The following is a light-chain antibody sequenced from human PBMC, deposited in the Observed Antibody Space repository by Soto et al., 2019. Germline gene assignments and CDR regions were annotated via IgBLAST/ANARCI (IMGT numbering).Light chain of an antibody. CDR1: QSFAKNY. CDR3: QQYADSPLT. J-gene: IGKJ4*01. Sequence: ENVLTQSPGTLSLSPGESATLSCRASQSFAKNYLAWFQHKPGQAPRLLIWDEASRATGSADRFSGSGSGTDFTLTVSRLEPEDFAVYYCQQYADSPLTFGGGTQVDI. CDR2: DEA. V-gene: IGKV3-20*01.